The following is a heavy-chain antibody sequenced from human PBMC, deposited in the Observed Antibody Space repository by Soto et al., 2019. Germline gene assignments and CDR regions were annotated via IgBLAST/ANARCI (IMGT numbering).Heavy chain of an antibody. V-gene: IGHV3-30-3*01. CDR2: ISYDGSNK. CDR3: ARDRAEWELLLSVSLSSFDY. CDR1: GFTFSSYA. Sequence: LRLSCAASGFTFSSYAMHWVRQAPGKGLEWVAVISYDGSNKYYADSVKGRFTISRDNSKNTLYLQMNSLRAEDTAVYYCARDRAEWELLLSVSLSSFDYWGQGTLVTVSS. J-gene: IGHJ4*02. D-gene: IGHD1-26*01.